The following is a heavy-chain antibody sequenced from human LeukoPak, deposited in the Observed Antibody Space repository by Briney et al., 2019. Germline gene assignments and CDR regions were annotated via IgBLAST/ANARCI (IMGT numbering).Heavy chain of an antibody. CDR3: AKDLNRYYDFWSGPKSYYYGMDV. V-gene: IGHV3-30*18. J-gene: IGHJ6*02. Sequence: PGGSLRLSRAASGFTFSSYGMHWVRQAPGKGLEWVAVISYDGSNKYYADSVKGRFTISRDNSKNTLYLQMNSLRAEDTAVYYCAKDLNRYYDFWSGPKSYYYGMDVWGQGTTVTVSS. D-gene: IGHD3-3*01. CDR1: GFTFSSYG. CDR2: ISYDGSNK.